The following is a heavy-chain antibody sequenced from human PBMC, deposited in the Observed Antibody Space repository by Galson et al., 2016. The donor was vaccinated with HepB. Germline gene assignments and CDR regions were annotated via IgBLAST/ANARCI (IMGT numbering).Heavy chain of an antibody. V-gene: IGHV3-30*03. J-gene: IGHJ4*02. Sequence: SLRLSCAASGFTFSRCGMHWVRQAPGKGLEWVAVISYDGTNKYYADSVKGRFTISRDNSKNTLYLQMNSLRAEDTAVYYCARVDGFGEPLYFDYWGQGTLVTVSS. CDR1: GFTFSRCG. CDR3: ARVDGFGEPLYFDY. CDR2: ISYDGTNK. D-gene: IGHD3-10*01.